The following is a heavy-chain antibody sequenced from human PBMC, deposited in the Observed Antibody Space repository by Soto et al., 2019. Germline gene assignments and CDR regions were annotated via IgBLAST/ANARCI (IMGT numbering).Heavy chain of an antibody. J-gene: IGHJ4*02. CDR2: IYPGDSDT. D-gene: IGHD1-7*01. V-gene: IGHV5-51*01. CDR1: GYSFTNYW. CDR3: ARKWNYKGGDLDY. Sequence: PGESLKISCKGSGYSFTNYWIGWVRQLPGKGLEWMGIIYPGDSDTKYSPSFEGQVTISADKSISTAYLQWSSLKASDTAIYYCARKWNYKGGDLDYWGQGTLVTVSS.